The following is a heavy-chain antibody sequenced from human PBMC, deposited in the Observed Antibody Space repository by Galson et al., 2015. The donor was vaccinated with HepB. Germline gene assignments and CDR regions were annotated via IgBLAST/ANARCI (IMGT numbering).Heavy chain of an antibody. CDR2: IKQDGSEK. V-gene: IGHV3-7*01. CDR1: GFTFSSYW. D-gene: IGHD2-2*01. CDR3: ARELYCGSASCYSSSWCDP. J-gene: IGHJ5*02. Sequence: SLRLSCAASGFTFSSYWMSWVRQAPGKGLEWVANIKQDGSEKYYVDSVKGLFTISRDNAKISLSLQMNSLRAEDTAVYYCARELYCGSASCYSSSWCDPWGQGALVTVSS.